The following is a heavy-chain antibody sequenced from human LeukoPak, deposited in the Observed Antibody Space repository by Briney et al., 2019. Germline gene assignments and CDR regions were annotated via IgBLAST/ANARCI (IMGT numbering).Heavy chain of an antibody. CDR1: GGSISSYY. CDR3: ARFSPTRYVDY. Sequence: SETLSLTCTVSGGSISSYYWSWIRQPPGKGLEWIGYIYYSGSTNYNPSLKSRVTISVDTSKNQFSLKLSSVTAADTAVYYCARFSPTRYVDYWGQGTLVTVSS. J-gene: IGHJ4*02. D-gene: IGHD1-1*01. V-gene: IGHV4-59*08. CDR2: IYYSGST.